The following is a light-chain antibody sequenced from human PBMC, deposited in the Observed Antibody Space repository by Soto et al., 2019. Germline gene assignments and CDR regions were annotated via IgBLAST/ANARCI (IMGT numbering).Light chain of an antibody. CDR2: DVS. V-gene: IGLV2-14*01. CDR3: SSYISSSTVV. J-gene: IGLJ2*01. Sequence: QSVLTQAASVSGSPGQSITISCTGTSSDVGGYNYVSWYQQHPGKAPKLMIYDVSNRPSGVSNRFSGSKSGNTASLTISGLQSEDEADYYCSSYISSSTVVFGGGTKLTVL. CDR1: SSDVGGYNY.